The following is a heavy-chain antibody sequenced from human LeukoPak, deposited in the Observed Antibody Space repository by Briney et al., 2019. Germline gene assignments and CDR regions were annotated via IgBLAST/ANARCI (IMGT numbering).Heavy chain of an antibody. V-gene: IGHV1-69*05. CDR3: ARGPNCTNGVCYGW. Sequence: ASAKVSCRASGGTFSSYAISWVRQAPGQGLEWMGGIIPIFGTANYAQKFQGRVTITTDESTSTAYMELSSLRSEDTAVYYCARGPNCTNGVCYGWWGQGTLVTVSS. D-gene: IGHD2-8*01. CDR2: IIPIFGTA. J-gene: IGHJ4*02. CDR1: GGTFSSYA.